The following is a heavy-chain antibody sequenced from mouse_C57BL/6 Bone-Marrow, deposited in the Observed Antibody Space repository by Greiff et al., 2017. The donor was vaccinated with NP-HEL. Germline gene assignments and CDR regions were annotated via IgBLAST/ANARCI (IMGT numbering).Heavy chain of an antibody. Sequence: QVQLQQSGAELVRPGTSVKVSCKASGYAFTNYLIEWVKQRPGQGLEWIGVLNPGSGGTNYNEKFKGKATLTADKSSSTAYMQLSSLTSADSAVYFCAKSNRAWFAYWGQGTLVTVSA. D-gene: IGHD2-5*01. CDR3: AKSNRAWFAY. J-gene: IGHJ3*01. CDR2: LNPGSGGT. V-gene: IGHV1-54*01. CDR1: GYAFTNYL.